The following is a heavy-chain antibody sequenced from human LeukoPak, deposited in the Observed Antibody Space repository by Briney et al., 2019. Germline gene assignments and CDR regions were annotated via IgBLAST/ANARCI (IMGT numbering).Heavy chain of an antibody. CDR1: GFTFSSYS. V-gene: IGHV3-23*01. Sequence: GGSLRLSCAASGFTFSSYSMNWVRQAPGKGLEWVSAISGSGGSTYYADSVKGRFTISRDNSKNTLYLQMNSLRAEDTAVYYCAKDLITIWFGELWDYWGQGTLVTVSS. D-gene: IGHD3-10*01. CDR2: ISGSGGST. CDR3: AKDLITIWFGELWDY. J-gene: IGHJ4*02.